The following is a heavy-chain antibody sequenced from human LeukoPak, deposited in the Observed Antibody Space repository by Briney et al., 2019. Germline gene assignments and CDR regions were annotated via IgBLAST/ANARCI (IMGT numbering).Heavy chain of an antibody. D-gene: IGHD3-3*01. Sequence: GGSLRLSCAASRFTFSSYSMNWVRQAPGKGLEWVSSISSTSIYIFYADSVKGRFTISRDNAKNSLYLQMNSLRAEDTAVYYCASEIIFGSFDYWGQGTLVTVSS. CDR2: ISSTSIYI. V-gene: IGHV3-21*01. CDR1: RFTFSSYS. CDR3: ASEIIFGSFDY. J-gene: IGHJ4*02.